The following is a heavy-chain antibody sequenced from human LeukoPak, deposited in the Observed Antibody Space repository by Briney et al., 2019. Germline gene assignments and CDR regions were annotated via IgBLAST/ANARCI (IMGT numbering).Heavy chain of an antibody. CDR3: ARVGFGELLLDH. CDR2: IYYSGST. J-gene: IGHJ4*02. V-gene: IGHV4-39*07. CDR1: GGSISSSSYY. D-gene: IGHD3-10*01. Sequence: PSETLSLTCTVSGGSISSSSYYWGWIRQPPGKGLEWIGSIYYSGSTYYNPSLKSRVTISVDTSKNQFSLKLSSVTAADTAVYYCARVGFGELLLDHWGQGTLVSVSS.